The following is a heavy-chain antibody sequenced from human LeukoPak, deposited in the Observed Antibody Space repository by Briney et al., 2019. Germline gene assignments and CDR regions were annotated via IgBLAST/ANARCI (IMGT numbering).Heavy chain of an antibody. J-gene: IGHJ4*02. CDR2: ISAYNGNT. CDR3: AREHPSLDFWSGYSRNFDY. V-gene: IGHV1-18*01. Sequence: ASVKVSCTASGYTFTSYGISWVRQAPGQGLGWMGLISAYNGNTNYAKKLQGRVTMTTDASTSTAYMELRSMRSDDTAVYYCAREHPSLDFWSGYSRNFDYWGQGTLVTVSS. CDR1: GYTFTSYG. D-gene: IGHD3-3*01.